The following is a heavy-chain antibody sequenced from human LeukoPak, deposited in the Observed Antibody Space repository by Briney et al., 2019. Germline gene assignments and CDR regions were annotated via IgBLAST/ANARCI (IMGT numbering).Heavy chain of an antibody. CDR2: IYYSGST. CDR1: GGSISSYY. CDR3: ARRAYSSGWYYFDH. Sequence: SETLSLTCTVSGGSISSYYWRWIRHPPGKRLVGFGYIYYSGSTDYHPSHETRVTISVDTHKPQFSLKLSSVTAADTAMYYCARRAYSSGWYYFDHWGQGTLVTVSS. V-gene: IGHV4-59*01. J-gene: IGHJ4*02. D-gene: IGHD6-19*01.